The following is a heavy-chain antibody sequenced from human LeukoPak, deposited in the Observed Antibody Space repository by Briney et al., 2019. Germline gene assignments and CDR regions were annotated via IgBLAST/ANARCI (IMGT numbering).Heavy chain of an antibody. CDR2: INHSGST. J-gene: IGHJ5*02. D-gene: IGHD1-26*01. V-gene: IGHV4-34*01. Sequence: PSETLSLTCTVSGGSISSYYWSWIRQPPGKGLEWIGEINHSGSTNYNPSLKSRVTISVDTSKNQFSLKLGSVTAADTAVYYCARGKISGSPGFEFDPWGQGTLVTVSS. CDR1: GGSISSYY. CDR3: ARGKISGSPGFEFDP.